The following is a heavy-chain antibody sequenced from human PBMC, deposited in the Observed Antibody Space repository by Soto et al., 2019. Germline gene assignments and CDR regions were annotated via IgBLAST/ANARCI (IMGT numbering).Heavy chain of an antibody. CDR3: ARGDRYYDTSAYSPFFDY. V-gene: IGHV1-18*01. D-gene: IGHD3-22*01. CDR2: ISAYIGKT. Sequence: ASVKVSCKASGYTFSNYGITWVRQAPGQGLEWMGRISAYIGKTHFAQKFQGRVTITADKSTSTAYMELSSLRAEDTAVYYCARGDRYYDTSAYSPFFDYWGQGTLVTVSS. J-gene: IGHJ4*02. CDR1: GYTFSNYG.